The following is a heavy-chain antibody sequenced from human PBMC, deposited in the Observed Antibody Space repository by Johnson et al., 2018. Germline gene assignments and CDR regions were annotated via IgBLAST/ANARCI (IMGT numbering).Heavy chain of an antibody. Sequence: QVQLVQSGGGVVQPGGSLRISCAASGFTFSHYPMNWVRQAPGKGLDWVATISFEGSKQYYAESLRGLFTISRDNPKHTRYLQRTIRRGEDTALYSWATARGGPFAIWGQGTTVTASS. J-gene: IGHJ3*02. CDR3: ATARGGPFAI. CDR2: ISFEGSKQ. V-gene: IGHV3-30-3*01. CDR1: GFTFSHYP.